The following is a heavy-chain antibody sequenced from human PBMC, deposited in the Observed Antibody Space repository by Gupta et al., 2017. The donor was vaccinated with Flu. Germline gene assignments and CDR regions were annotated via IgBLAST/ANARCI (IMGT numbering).Heavy chain of an antibody. V-gene: IGHV4-61*03. Sequence: WSWFRQAPGKGLEWVGNVYYSGSPNYNPSLRSRVSISIDKSRKHFSLKLASVTAADTAIYYCARVATTAPDYWGQGTLVTVSS. CDR3: ARVATTAPDY. CDR2: VYYSGSP. J-gene: IGHJ4*02. D-gene: IGHD4-17*01.